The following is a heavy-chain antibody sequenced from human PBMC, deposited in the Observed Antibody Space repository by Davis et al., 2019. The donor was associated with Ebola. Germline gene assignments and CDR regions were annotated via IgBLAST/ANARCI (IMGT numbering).Heavy chain of an antibody. D-gene: IGHD6-19*01. V-gene: IGHV1-69*13. Sequence: AASVKVSCKASGYTFTSYGISWVRQAPGRGLEWMGGIIPIFGTANYAQKFQGRVTITADESTSTAYMELSSLRSEDTAVYYCARGFVEQWLDYFQHWGQGTLVTVSS. CDR1: GYTFTSYG. CDR3: ARGFVEQWLDYFQH. CDR2: IIPIFGTA. J-gene: IGHJ1*01.